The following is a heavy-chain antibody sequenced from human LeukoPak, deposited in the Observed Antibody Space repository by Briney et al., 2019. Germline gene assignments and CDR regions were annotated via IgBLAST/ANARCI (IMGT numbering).Heavy chain of an antibody. Sequence: GGSLRLSCAASGFTFSSYSMNWVRQAPGKGLEWVLSISSSSSYIYYADSVKGRFTISRDNAKNSLYLQMNSLRAEDTAVYHCARDLLGATTLYNYWGQGTLVTVSS. V-gene: IGHV3-21*01. CDR3: ARDLLGATTLYNY. D-gene: IGHD1-26*01. CDR1: GFTFSSYS. J-gene: IGHJ4*02. CDR2: ISSSSSYI.